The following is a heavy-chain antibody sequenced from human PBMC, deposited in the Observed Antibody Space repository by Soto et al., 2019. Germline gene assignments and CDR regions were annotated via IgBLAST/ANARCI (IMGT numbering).Heavy chain of an antibody. Sequence: GGSLRLSCAASGFIFSTYAMNWVRQAPGKGLEWVSAISSSGDSTYYTESVRGRFTISRDNSINTLYLQMRSLRPEDTAVYYCAHPRGYGVFDAVDIWGQGTMVTVSS. CDR1: GFIFSTYA. V-gene: IGHV3-23*01. D-gene: IGHD4-17*01. CDR3: AHPRGYGVFDAVDI. CDR2: ISSSGDST. J-gene: IGHJ3*02.